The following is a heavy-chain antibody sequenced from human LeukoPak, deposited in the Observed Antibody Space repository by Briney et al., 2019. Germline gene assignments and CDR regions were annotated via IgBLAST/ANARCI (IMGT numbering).Heavy chain of an antibody. V-gene: IGHV4-34*01. CDR1: GGSFSGYY. Sequence: SETLSLTCAVYGGSFSGYYWNLIRQSPGKGLEWIGEINHSGGTNYNPSLKSRVTISVDTSKNQFSLKLSSVTAADTAVYYCARDAGTYGSGSPFDYWGQGTLVTVSS. D-gene: IGHD3-10*01. J-gene: IGHJ4*02. CDR2: INHSGGT. CDR3: ARDAGTYGSGSPFDY.